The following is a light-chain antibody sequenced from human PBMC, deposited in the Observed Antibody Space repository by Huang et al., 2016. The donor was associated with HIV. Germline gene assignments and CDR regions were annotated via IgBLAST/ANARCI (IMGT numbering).Light chain of an antibody. Sequence: DIQMTQSPSTLSASVGDIVTITCRASQIFTRYFAWYQQKPGKAPKLLIFKASNLDSGVPSRFSGSGSGTEFTLTISSLQPDDFATYYCQQYDNYSSWTFGQGTKVEVK. V-gene: IGKV1-5*03. J-gene: IGKJ1*01. CDR3: QQYDNYSSWT. CDR1: QIFTRY. CDR2: KAS.